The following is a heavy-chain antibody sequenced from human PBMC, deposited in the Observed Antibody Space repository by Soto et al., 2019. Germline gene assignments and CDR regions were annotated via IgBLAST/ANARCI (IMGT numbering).Heavy chain of an antibody. CDR1: GASITTTSYH. CDR3: ARSVGDYYYGMDV. V-gene: IGHV4-39*01. CDR2: FYYSGST. Sequence: SENLSLTCTVSGASITTTSYHWGWIRQPPGKGLEWIGNFYYSGSTYYNPSLRSRVTISVDASKNHFSVKVSSVTATDTAVYYCARSVGDYYYGMDVWGQGTTVT. J-gene: IGHJ6*02. D-gene: IGHD1-26*01.